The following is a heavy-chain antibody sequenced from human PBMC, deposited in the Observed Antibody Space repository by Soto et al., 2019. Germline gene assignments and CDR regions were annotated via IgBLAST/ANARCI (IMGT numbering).Heavy chain of an antibody. CDR1: GGSISSYY. CDR3: ARGTFGVVKD. D-gene: IGHD3-3*01. Sequence: QVQLQESGPGLVKPSETLSLTCTVSGGSISSYYWSWIRQPPGKGLEWIGYMYYSGSSNYNPSLKSRVTISIDTSRNQFSLKLSSVTAADTAVYYCARGTFGVVKDWGQGTLVTVSS. J-gene: IGHJ4*02. V-gene: IGHV4-59*01. CDR2: MYYSGSS.